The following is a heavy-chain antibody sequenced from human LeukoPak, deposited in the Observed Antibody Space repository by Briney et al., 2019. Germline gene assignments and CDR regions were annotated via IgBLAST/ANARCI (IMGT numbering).Heavy chain of an antibody. CDR2: IYSGGST. CDR1: EFSVSSNY. Sequence: GGSLRLSCAASEFSVSSNYMSWVRQAPGKGLEWVSIIYSGGSTYYADSVKGRFTLSRDNSKNTLYLQMNSLRAEDTALYYCAGQLGRGGHSYWGQGTLVTVSS. D-gene: IGHD2-21*01. CDR3: AGQLGRGGHSY. J-gene: IGHJ4*02. V-gene: IGHV3-66*04.